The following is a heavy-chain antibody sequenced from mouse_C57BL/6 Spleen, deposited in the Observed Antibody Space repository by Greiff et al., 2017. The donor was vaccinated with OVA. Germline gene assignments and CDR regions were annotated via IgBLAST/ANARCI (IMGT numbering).Heavy chain of an antibody. CDR1: GFTFSSYA. D-gene: IGHD1-1*01. CDR2: ISDGGSYT. Sequence: EVKLMESGGGLVKPGGSLKLSCAASGFTFSSYAMSWVRQTPEKRLEWVATISDGGSYTYYPDNVKGRFTISRDNAKNNLYLQMSHLKSEDTAMYYCARENYYGIDYWGQGTTLTVSS. J-gene: IGHJ2*01. CDR3: ARENYYGIDY. V-gene: IGHV5-4*01.